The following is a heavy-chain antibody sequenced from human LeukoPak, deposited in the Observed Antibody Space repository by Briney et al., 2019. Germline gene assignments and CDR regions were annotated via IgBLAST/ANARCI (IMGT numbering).Heavy chain of an antibody. Sequence: SETLSLTCTVSGGSISSSSYYWGWIRQPPGKGLEWIGSIYYSGSTYYNPSLKSRVTISVDTSKNQFSLKLSSVTAADTAVYYCARYDSSGYCYDYWGQGTLVTVSS. D-gene: IGHD3-22*01. CDR3: ARYDSSGYCYDY. CDR1: GGSISSSSYY. J-gene: IGHJ4*02. V-gene: IGHV4-39*01. CDR2: IYYSGST.